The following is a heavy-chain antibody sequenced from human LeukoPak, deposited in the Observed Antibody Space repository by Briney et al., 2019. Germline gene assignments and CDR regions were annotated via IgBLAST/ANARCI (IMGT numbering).Heavy chain of an antibody. CDR3: ARVGAYCGGDSYWDY. J-gene: IGHJ4*02. CDR2: INPSGGST. CDR1: GYTFTSYY. V-gene: IGHV1-46*01. D-gene: IGHD2-21*02. Sequence: ASVKVSCKASGYTFTSYYMHWVRQAPGQGLEWMGIINPSGGSTSYAQKFQGRVTMTRDMSTSTVYMELSSLRSEDTAVYYCARVGAYCGGDSYWDYWGQGTLVTVSS.